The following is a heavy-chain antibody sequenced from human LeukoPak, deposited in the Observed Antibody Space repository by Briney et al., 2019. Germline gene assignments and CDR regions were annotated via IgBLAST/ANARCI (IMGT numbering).Heavy chain of an antibody. D-gene: IGHD5-12*01. CDR2: ISSSGSTI. Sequence: PGGSLRLSCAASGFTFSSYEMNWVRQAPGKGLEWVSYISSSGSTIYYADSVKGRFTISRDNAKNSLYLQMNSLRAEDTAVYYCARDEGYSGCDYYYYYGMDVWGQGTTVTVSS. V-gene: IGHV3-48*03. CDR1: GFTFSSYE. J-gene: IGHJ6*02. CDR3: ARDEGYSGCDYYYYYGMDV.